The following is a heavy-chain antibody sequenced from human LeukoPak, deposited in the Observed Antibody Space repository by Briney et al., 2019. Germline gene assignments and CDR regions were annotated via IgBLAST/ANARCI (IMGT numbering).Heavy chain of an antibody. Sequence: SQTLSLTCAISGDSVSSNSAAWNWIRQSPSRGLEWLGRTYYRSKWYNDYAVSVKSRITINPDTSKNQFSLNLSSVTAADTAVYYCATVYSGYDVVGADYWGQGTLVTVSS. CDR2: TYYRSKWYN. CDR1: GDSVSSNSAA. J-gene: IGHJ4*02. V-gene: IGHV6-1*01. CDR3: ATVYSGYDVVGADY. D-gene: IGHD5-12*01.